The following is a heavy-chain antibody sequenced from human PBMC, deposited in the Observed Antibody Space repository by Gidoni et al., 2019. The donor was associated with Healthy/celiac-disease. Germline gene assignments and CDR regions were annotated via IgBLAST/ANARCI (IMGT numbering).Heavy chain of an antibody. CDR2: ISGGGGST. V-gene: IGHV3-23*01. Sequence: EVQLLESGGGLVQPGGSLSLSCAASGFTFSSYATSWARRAPGKGLEGVSAISGGGGSTYDADSVKGRFTIYRDNSKNTLYLQMNSLRAEDTAVYYCASPGGVIVNPFDYWGQGTLVTVSS. J-gene: IGHJ4*02. D-gene: IGHD3-16*02. CDR3: ASPGGVIVNPFDY. CDR1: GFTFSSYA.